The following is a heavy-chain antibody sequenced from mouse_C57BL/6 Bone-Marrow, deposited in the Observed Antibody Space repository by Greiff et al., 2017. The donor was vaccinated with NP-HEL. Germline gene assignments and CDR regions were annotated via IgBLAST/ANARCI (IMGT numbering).Heavy chain of an antibody. CDR1: GYTFTDYY. D-gene: IGHD2-4*01. V-gene: IGHV1-26*01. J-gene: IGHJ3*01. CDR3: AREEVYYDYSFAY. Sequence: EVQLQQSGPELVKPGASVKISCKASGYTFTDYYMNWVKQSHGKSLEWIGDINPNNGGTSYNQKFKGKATLTVDKSSSTAYMELRSLTSEDSAVYYCAREEVYYDYSFAYWGQGTLVTVSA. CDR2: INPNNGGT.